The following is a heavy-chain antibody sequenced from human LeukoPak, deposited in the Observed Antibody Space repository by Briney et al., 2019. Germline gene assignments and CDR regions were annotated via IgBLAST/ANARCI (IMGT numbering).Heavy chain of an antibody. J-gene: IGHJ4*02. CDR2: IKQDGSEK. Sequence: GGSPRLSCAASGFTFSSYWMSWVRQAPGKGLEWVPNIKQDGSEKYYVDSVKGRFTLSRDNSKNTLYLQMNSLRPEDTAVYYCAKEGVVPAASFDYWGQGTLVTVSS. CDR1: GFTFSSYW. V-gene: IGHV3-7*01. CDR3: AKEGVVPAASFDY. D-gene: IGHD2-2*01.